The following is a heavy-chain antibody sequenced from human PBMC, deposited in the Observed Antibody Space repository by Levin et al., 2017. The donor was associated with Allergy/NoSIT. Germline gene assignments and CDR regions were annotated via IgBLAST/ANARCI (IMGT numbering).Heavy chain of an antibody. D-gene: IGHD1-26*01. Sequence: SGPTLVKPTQTLTLTCTFSGFSLSTTGMCVNWIRQPPGKALEWLARIDWDGDKYYRTSLKTRLTISQDSSKNEVVLTMTNMDPEDTATYYCTRMGGGGSLSYSYYAMDVWGQGTTVTVSS. J-gene: IGHJ6*02. CDR3: TRMGGGGSLSYSYYAMDV. CDR2: IDWDGDK. CDR1: GFSLSTTGMC. V-gene: IGHV2-70*11.